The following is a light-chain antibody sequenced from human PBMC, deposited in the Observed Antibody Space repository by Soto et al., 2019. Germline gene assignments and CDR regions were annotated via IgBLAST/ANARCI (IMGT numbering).Light chain of an antibody. V-gene: IGLV2-14*01. J-gene: IGLJ1*01. Sequence: QSVLTQPASVPGSPGQSITISCTGTSSDFDIYKYVSWYQQHPGKAPKLMIYQVTNRPSGVSNRFSGSTSGNTASLTISGLQAEDEADYYCCSYTSSINYVFGTGTKVTV. CDR1: SSDFDIYKY. CDR2: QVT. CDR3: CSYTSSINYV.